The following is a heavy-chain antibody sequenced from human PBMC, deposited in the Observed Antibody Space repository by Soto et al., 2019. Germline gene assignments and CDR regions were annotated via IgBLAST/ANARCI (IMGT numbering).Heavy chain of an antibody. CDR2: IDASGGST. CDR1: GYTFTSYY. D-gene: IGHD3-22*01. Sequence: ASVKVSCKASGYTFTSYYIHWVRQAPGQGLEWMGIIDASGGSTSYAQKFQGRVTMTRDTSTSTVSMELSSLRSEDTAVYYCARPSFYYDSGASFDYWGQGTLVTVSS. V-gene: IGHV1-46*01. J-gene: IGHJ4*02. CDR3: ARPSFYYDSGASFDY.